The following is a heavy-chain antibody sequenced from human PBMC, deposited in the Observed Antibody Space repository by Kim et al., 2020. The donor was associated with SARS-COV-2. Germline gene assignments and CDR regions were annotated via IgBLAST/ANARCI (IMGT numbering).Heavy chain of an antibody. CDR3: ARAGDYYDSSGYFF. Sequence: ADSVKGRFTISRDNSKSTLYLQMNSLRAEDTAVYYCARAGDYYDSSGYFFWGQGTLVTVSS. D-gene: IGHD3-22*01. V-gene: IGHV3-33*01. J-gene: IGHJ4*02.